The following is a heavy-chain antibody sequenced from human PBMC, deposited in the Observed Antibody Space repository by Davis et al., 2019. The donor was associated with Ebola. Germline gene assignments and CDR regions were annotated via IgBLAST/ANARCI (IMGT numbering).Heavy chain of an antibody. CDR2: ISGSGGST. J-gene: IGHJ4*02. CDR1: GFTFSSYA. D-gene: IGHD3-16*02. CDR3: ARAIYDYVWGSYRSGFDY. V-gene: IGHV3-23*01. Sequence: GESLKISCAASGFTFSSYAMSWVRQAPGKGLEWVSAISGSGGSTYYADSVKGRFTISRDNSKNTLYLQMNSLRAEDTAVYYCARAIYDYVWGSYRSGFDYWGQGTLVTVSS.